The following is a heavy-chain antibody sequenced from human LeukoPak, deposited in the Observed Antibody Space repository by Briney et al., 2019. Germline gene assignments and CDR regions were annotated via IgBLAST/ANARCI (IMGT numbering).Heavy chain of an antibody. V-gene: IGHV4-61*02. J-gene: IGHJ4*02. CDR3: ARGPY. CDR2: ISTSGTP. CDR1: GDSISSGDYY. Sequence: SETLSLTCTVSGDSISSGDYYWNWIRQPAGKRLEWIGRISTSGTPNYNPSFRGRLTISIDTSKNQFSLNLRSVAAAETGIYYCARGPYWGQGTLVTVSS.